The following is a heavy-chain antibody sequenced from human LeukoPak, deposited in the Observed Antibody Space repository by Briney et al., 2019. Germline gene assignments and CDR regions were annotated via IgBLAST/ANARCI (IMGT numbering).Heavy chain of an antibody. D-gene: IGHD6-13*01. J-gene: IGHJ4*02. CDR2: IFYSGST. CDR3: ARGVDGYSSSWYLDY. V-gene: IGHV4-39*07. Sequence: SETLSLTCTVSGGSISTSNYYWGWIRQPPGKGLEWIGNIFYSGSTYYSPSLKSRVTISLDTSRNQFSLKLNSVTAADTAVYYCARGVDGYSSSWYLDYWGQGTLVTVSS. CDR1: GGSISTSNYY.